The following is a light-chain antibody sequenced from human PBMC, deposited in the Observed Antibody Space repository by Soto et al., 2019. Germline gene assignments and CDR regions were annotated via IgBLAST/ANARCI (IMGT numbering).Light chain of an antibody. Sequence: QSALTQPPSVSGSPGQSVTISCTGTSSDVGSYNRVSWYQQPPGTAPKLMIYEVSNRPSGVPDRFSGSKSGNTASLTISGLQAEDEADYYCSLYTSSSTLGFGGGTKVTVL. V-gene: IGLV2-18*01. CDR1: SSDVGSYNR. CDR3: SLYTSSSTLG. J-gene: IGLJ2*01. CDR2: EVS.